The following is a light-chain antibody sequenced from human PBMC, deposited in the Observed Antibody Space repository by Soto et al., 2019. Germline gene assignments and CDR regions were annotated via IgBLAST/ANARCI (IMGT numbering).Light chain of an antibody. CDR3: QHFVTSTWT. J-gene: IGKJ1*01. Sequence: EIVLTQSPGTLSLSPGERATLSCRASQSVSSSHLAWYYQKPGQAPRLLLYGASSRATGIPDRFSGSGSVTDFTLTTSRLEPEYFAVYYCQHFVTSTWTCGRGTKVEIK. CDR1: QSVSSSH. CDR2: GAS. V-gene: IGKV3-20*01.